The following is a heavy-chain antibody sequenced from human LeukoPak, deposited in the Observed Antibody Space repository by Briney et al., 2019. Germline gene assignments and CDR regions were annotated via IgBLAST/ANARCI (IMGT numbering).Heavy chain of an antibody. CDR1: GFTFSSYA. D-gene: IGHD1-26*01. Sequence: PGGSPRLSCAASGFTFSSYAMRWVRQAPGKGLEWVAVISYDGSNKYYADSVKGRFTISRDNSKNTLYLQMNSLRAEDTAVYYCARAGVGWGVLGATAADYWGQGTLVTVSS. CDR2: ISYDGSNK. V-gene: IGHV3-30*01. CDR3: ARAGVGWGVLGATAADY. J-gene: IGHJ4*02.